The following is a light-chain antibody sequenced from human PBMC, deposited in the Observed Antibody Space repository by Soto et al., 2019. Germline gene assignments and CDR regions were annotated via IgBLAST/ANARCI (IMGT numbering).Light chain of an antibody. CDR2: DVN. V-gene: IGLV2-11*01. CDR1: SSDVGAYNY. Sequence: QSALTQPRSVSGSPGQSVTISCTGSSSDVGAYNYVSWYQHNTGKAPKLLIYDVNKRPSGVPDRFSGSKFSNTASLTISGLQADDEATFSCCSYAGSYDYVFGNGTKVTIL. CDR3: CSYAGSYDYV. J-gene: IGLJ1*01.